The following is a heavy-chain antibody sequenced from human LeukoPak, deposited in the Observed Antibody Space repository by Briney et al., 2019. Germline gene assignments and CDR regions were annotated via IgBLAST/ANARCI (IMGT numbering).Heavy chain of an antibody. V-gene: IGHV3-7*03. CDR1: GFTFSSYW. Sequence: PGGSLRLSCAASGFTFSSYWMIWVRQAPGKGLEWVANIKQDGCERIYVDSVKGRFTISRDNAKNSLYLQMNTLRDENTAVYYCATGAGCGYWGQGNLVPVSS. CDR3: ATGAGCGY. CDR2: IKQDGCER. J-gene: IGHJ4*02. D-gene: IGHD6-19*01.